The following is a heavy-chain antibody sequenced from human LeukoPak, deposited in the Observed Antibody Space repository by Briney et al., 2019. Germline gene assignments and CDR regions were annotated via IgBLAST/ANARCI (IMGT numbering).Heavy chain of an antibody. Sequence: GGSLRLSCAASGFTFSSYSMNWVRQAPGKGLEWVSSISSSSSYIYYADSVKGRFTISRDNAKNSLYLQMNSLRAEDTAVYYCAREGGSYYVYFDYWGQGTLVTVSS. V-gene: IGHV3-21*01. J-gene: IGHJ4*02. CDR3: AREGGSYYVYFDY. CDR2: ISSSSSYI. CDR1: GFTFSSYS. D-gene: IGHD1-26*01.